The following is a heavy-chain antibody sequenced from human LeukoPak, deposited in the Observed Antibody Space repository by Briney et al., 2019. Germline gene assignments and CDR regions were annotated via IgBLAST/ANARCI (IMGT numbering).Heavy chain of an antibody. D-gene: IGHD3-9*01. CDR2: ISAYNGNT. CDR3: ARLKYYDMGAGVLEAFDI. Sequence: ASVKVSCKASGYTFTSYGISWVRQAPGQGLEWMGWISAYNGNTNYAQKLQGRVTMTTDTSTSTAYMELRSLRSDDMAVYYCARLKYYDMGAGVLEAFDIWGQGTMVTVSS. J-gene: IGHJ3*02. V-gene: IGHV1-18*03. CDR1: GYTFTSYG.